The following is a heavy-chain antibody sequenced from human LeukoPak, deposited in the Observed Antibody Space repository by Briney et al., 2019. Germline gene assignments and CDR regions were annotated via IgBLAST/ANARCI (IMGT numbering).Heavy chain of an antibody. J-gene: IGHJ5*02. D-gene: IGHD2-2*01. CDR3: ARNVRGVPAAKRRIGWFDP. CDR1: GGSISSYY. CDR2: IYYSGST. Sequence: PSETLSLTCTVSGGSISSYYWSWIRQPPGKGLEWIGYIYYSGSTNYNPSLKSRVTISVDTSKNQLSLKLSSVTAADTAVYYCARNVRGVPAAKRRIGWFDPWGQGTLVTVSS. V-gene: IGHV4-59*08.